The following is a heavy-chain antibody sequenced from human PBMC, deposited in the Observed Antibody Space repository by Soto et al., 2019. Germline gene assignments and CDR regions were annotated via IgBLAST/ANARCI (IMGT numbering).Heavy chain of an antibody. Sequence: PSETLSLTCAVSGGSISSNNWWSWVRQPPGKGLEWIGEIYHSGSTNYNPSLKSRVTISVDKSKNEFSLKLGSVTAADTAMYYCARAGDYPLTGAFDVWGQGTIVTVSS. J-gene: IGHJ3*01. D-gene: IGHD4-17*01. CDR3: ARAGDYPLTGAFDV. V-gene: IGHV4-4*02. CDR1: GGSISSNNW. CDR2: IYHSGST.